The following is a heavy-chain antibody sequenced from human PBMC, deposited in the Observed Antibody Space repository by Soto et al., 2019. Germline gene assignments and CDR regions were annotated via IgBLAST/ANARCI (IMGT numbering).Heavy chain of an antibody. V-gene: IGHV3-74*01. CDR2: INSDGSST. Sequence: GGSLRLSCAASGFTFSSYWMHWVRQAPGKGLVWVSRINSDGSSTSYADSVKGRFTISRDNAKNTLYLQMNSLRAEDTAVYYCARDLHNYCSSTSCYLGFGYYYGMDVWGQGTTVTVSS. CDR1: GFTFSSYW. D-gene: IGHD2-2*01. J-gene: IGHJ6*02. CDR3: ARDLHNYCSSTSCYLGFGYYYGMDV.